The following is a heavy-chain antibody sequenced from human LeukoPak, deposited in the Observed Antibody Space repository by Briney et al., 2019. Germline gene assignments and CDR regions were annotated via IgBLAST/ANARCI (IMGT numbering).Heavy chain of an antibody. CDR1: GFTFINYA. J-gene: IGHJ4*02. D-gene: IGHD4-17*01. V-gene: IGHV3-64*01. CDR2: ISSNGGST. Sequence: GGSLRLSCAASGFTFINYAMHWVRQAPGKGLEYVSAISSNGGSTYYANSVKGRFTISRDNSKNTLYLQMNSLRAEDTAVYYCARDDYGETFDYWGQGTLVTVSS. CDR3: ARDDYGETFDY.